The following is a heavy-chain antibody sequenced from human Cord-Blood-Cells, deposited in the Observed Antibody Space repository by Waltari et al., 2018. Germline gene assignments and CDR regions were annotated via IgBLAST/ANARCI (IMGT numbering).Heavy chain of an antibody. Sequence: EVQLVESGGGLVQPGGSLRLSCAASGSTFSSYCRSWVRQAPGKGLEWVANIKQDGSEKYYVDSVKGRFTISRDNAKNSLYLQMNSLRAEDTAVYYCAREGIAVALDYWGQGTLVTVSS. V-gene: IGHV3-7*01. CDR1: GSTFSSYC. CDR2: IKQDGSEK. J-gene: IGHJ4*02. CDR3: AREGIAVALDY. D-gene: IGHD6-19*01.